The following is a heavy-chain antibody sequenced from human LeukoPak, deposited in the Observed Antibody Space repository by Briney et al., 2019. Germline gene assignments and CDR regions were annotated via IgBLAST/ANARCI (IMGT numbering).Heavy chain of an antibody. J-gene: IGHJ6*02. CDR3: ARSYSNHLFGMDV. D-gene: IGHD4-11*01. CDR1: GFTFSSYG. CDR2: MYSGGST. V-gene: IGHV3-66*01. Sequence: GRSLRLSCAASGFTFSSYGMHWVRQAPGKGLEWVSVMYSGGSTYYADSVKGRVAISRDNSQNTVFLQMNSVRVEDTAVYYCARSYSNHLFGMDVWGQGTAVTVSS.